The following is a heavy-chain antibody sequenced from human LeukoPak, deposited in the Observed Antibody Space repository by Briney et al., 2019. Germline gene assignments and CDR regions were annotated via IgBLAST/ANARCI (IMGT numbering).Heavy chain of an antibody. Sequence: SETLSLTCAVYGGSFSGYYWSWIRQPPGKGLEWIGDINHSGSTNYNPSLKSRVTISVDTSKNQFSLKLSSVTAADTAVYYCARDRSIAAAGTIPFDYWGQGTLVTVSS. D-gene: IGHD6-13*01. CDR2: INHSGST. V-gene: IGHV4-34*01. J-gene: IGHJ4*02. CDR3: ARDRSIAAAGTIPFDY. CDR1: GGSFSGYY.